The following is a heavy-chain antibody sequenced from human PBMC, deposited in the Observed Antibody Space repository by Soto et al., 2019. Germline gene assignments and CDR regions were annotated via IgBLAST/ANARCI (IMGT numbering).Heavy chain of an antibody. V-gene: IGHV3-33*01. Sequence: GGSLRLSCAASGFTFSRYGMHWVRQAPGKGLEWVAVIWFDGSNKFYADSVKGRFTISRDNSKNTVSLQMNSLRDEDSAAYYCATTGPYWGQGTLVTVSS. J-gene: IGHJ4*02. CDR1: GFTFSRYG. CDR3: ATTGPY. CDR2: IWFDGSNK.